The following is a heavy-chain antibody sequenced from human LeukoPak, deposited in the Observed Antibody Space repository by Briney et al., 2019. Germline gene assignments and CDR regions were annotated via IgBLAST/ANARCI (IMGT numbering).Heavy chain of an antibody. CDR1: GGSISSSSYY. V-gene: IGHV4-39*07. CDR2: IYYSGST. CDR3: AVAGPTYYFDY. D-gene: IGHD6-19*01. Sequence: PSETLSLTCTVSGGSISSSSYYWGWLRQPPGKGLEWIGSIYYSGSTYYNPSLKSRVTISVDTSKNQFSLKLSSVTAADTAVYYCAVAGPTYYFDYWGQGTLVTVSS. J-gene: IGHJ4*02.